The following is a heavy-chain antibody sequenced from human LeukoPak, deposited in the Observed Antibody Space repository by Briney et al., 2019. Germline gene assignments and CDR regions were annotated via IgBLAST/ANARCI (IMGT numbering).Heavy chain of an antibody. CDR2: IIPIFGTA. V-gene: IGHV1-69*01. CDR3: ARDHFDILTGYYGWFDP. Sequence: SVKVSCKASGGTFSSYAISWVRQAPGQGLEWMGGIIPIFGTANYAQKFQGRVTITADESTSTAYMELSSLRSEDTAVYYCARDHFDILTGYYGWFDPWGQGTLVTVSS. CDR1: GGTFSSYA. J-gene: IGHJ5*02. D-gene: IGHD3-9*01.